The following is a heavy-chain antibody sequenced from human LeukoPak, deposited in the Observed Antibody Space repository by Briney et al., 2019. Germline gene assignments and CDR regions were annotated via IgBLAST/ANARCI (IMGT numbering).Heavy chain of an antibody. CDR3: ARGGIAVAGTSWIDS. Sequence: ASVKDSCKASGYTFSSYGVTWVRQAPGQGLEWMGWISTFNDNTNYAQKLQGRVTMTIDISTSTAYMELRSLRSDDTAVYYCARGGIAVAGTSWIDSWGQGTLVTVSS. CDR1: GYTFSSYG. D-gene: IGHD6-19*01. V-gene: IGHV1-18*04. J-gene: IGHJ5*01. CDR2: ISTFNDNT.